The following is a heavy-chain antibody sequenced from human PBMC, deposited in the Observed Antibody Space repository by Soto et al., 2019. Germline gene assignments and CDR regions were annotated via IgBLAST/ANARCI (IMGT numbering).Heavy chain of an antibody. Sequence: PGGALRLSCAASGFTFSNAWMSWVRQAPGKGLEWVGRIKSKTDGGTTDYAAPVKGRFTISRDDSKNTLYLQMNSLKTEDTAVYYCTTTEGDDYYYYYGMDVWGQGTTVTVSS. V-gene: IGHV3-15*01. J-gene: IGHJ6*02. CDR1: GFTFSNAW. D-gene: IGHD3-10*01. CDR2: IKSKTDGGTT. CDR3: TTTEGDDYYYYYGMDV.